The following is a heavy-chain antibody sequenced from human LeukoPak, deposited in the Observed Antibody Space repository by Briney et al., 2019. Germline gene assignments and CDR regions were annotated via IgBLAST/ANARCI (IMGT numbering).Heavy chain of an antibody. CDR1: GFTFSTYW. D-gene: IGHD6-13*01. CDR2: IMQDESEK. J-gene: IGHJ3*02. V-gene: IGHV3-7*01. CDR3: AREVYSSSRPADAFDI. Sequence: PGGSLRLSCVGSGFTFSTYWMSWVRQAPGKGLEWVANIMQDESEKNYVDSVKGRFTISRDNAKNSLYLQMNSLRAEDTAVYYCAREVYSSSRPADAFDIWGQGTMVTVSS.